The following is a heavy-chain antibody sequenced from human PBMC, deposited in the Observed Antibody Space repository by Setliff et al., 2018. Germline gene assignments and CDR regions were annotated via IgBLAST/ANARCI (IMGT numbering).Heavy chain of an antibody. CDR2: FDPEDGET. CDR3: ATSYSGSYYGY. V-gene: IGHV1-24*01. D-gene: IGHD1-26*01. CDR1: GHTFITFG. Sequence: ASVKVSCKASGHTFITFGISWVRQAPGKGLEWMGGFDPEDGETIYAQKFQGRVTMTEDTSTDTAYMELSSLRSEDTAVYYCATSYSGSYYGYWGQGTLVTVSS. J-gene: IGHJ4*02.